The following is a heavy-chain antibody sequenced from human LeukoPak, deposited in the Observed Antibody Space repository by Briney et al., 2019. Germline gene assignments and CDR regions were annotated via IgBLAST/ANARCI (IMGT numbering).Heavy chain of an antibody. J-gene: IGHJ3*02. Sequence: PSETLSLTCTVSGGSISSSSYYWGWIRQPPGKGLEWIGSIYYSGSTYYNPSLKSRVTISVDTSKNQFSLKLSFVTAADTAVYYCARHSLRYFDWLGAFDIWGQGTMVTVSS. D-gene: IGHD3-9*01. CDR3: ARHSLRYFDWLGAFDI. V-gene: IGHV4-39*01. CDR1: GGSISSSSYY. CDR2: IYYSGST.